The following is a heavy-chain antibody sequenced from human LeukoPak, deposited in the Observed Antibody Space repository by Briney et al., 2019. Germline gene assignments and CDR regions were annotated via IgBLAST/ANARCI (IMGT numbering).Heavy chain of an antibody. J-gene: IGHJ4*02. V-gene: IGHV4-34*01. CDR2: INHSGST. D-gene: IGHD3-9*01. CDR3: ARGHHYDILTGYFY. CDR1: GGSFSGYY. Sequence: NPSETLSLTCAVYGGSFSGYYWGWIRQPPGKGLEWIGEINHSGSTNYNPSLKSRVTTSVDTSKNQFSLKLSSVTAADTAVYYCARGHHYDILTGYFYWGQGTLVTVSS.